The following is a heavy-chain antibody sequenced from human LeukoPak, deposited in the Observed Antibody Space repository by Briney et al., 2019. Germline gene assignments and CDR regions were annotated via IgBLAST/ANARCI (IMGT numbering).Heavy chain of an antibody. Sequence: GGSLRLSCAASGFTFSSYSMNWVRQAPGKGLEWVANIQQDGSDKYYVDSVKGRFTISRDNAKNSLYLQMNSLRAEDTAVYYCARDLYRIVVVPHYFDYWGPGTLVTVSS. V-gene: IGHV3-7*01. J-gene: IGHJ4*02. CDR1: GFTFSSYS. D-gene: IGHD3-22*01. CDR2: IQQDGSDK. CDR3: ARDLYRIVVVPHYFDY.